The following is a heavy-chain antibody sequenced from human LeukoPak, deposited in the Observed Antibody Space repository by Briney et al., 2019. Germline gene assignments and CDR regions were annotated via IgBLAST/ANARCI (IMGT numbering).Heavy chain of an antibody. V-gene: IGHV1-69*01. J-gene: IGHJ6*02. D-gene: IGHD3-10*01. CDR3: ARRPSGRYYYYGMDV. CDR2: IIPIFGTA. Sequence: VASVKVSCKASGGTFSSYAISWVRQAPGQGLEWMGGIIPIFGTANYAQKFQGRVTITADESTSTAYMELSSLRSEDTAVYYCARRPSGRYYYYGMDVWGQGTTVTVSS. CDR1: GGTFSSYA.